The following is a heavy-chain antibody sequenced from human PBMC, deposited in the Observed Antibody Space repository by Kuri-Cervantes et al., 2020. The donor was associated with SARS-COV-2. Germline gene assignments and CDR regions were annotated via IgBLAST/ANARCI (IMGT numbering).Heavy chain of an antibody. CDR1: GYTLTSYD. D-gene: IGHD6-19*01. CDR2: MSPNSGNT. Sequence: ASVKVSCKASGYTLTSYDINWVRQATGQGLEWMGWMSPNSGNTGYAQKLQGRVTMTTDTSTSTAYMELRSLRSDDTAVYYCARDRGSSGWSWVYYYYGMDVWGQGTTVTVSS. V-gene: IGHV1-8*01. CDR3: ARDRGSSGWSWVYYYYGMDV. J-gene: IGHJ6*02.